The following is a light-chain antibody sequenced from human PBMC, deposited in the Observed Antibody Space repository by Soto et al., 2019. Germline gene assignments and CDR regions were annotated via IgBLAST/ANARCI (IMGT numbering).Light chain of an antibody. CDR3: QQYDAWPLT. V-gene: IGKV3D-15*01. Sequence: DKLLSQSPATRSVSPGERVTLSCRASQNVDNHMSWFLQKPGQTPRLLIYDAIIRAADVPARFSGSWAGTDFTRTINSLKSEDVEVDYCQQYDAWPLTFGGGTQVDIK. CDR2: DAI. CDR1: QNVDNH. J-gene: IGKJ4*01.